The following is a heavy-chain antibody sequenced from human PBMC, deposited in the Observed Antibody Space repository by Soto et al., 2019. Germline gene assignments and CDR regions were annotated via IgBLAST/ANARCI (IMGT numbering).Heavy chain of an antibody. J-gene: IGHJ5*02. Sequence: SETLSLTCTVSGGSISSYYWSWIRQPPGKGLEWIGYIYYSGSTNYNPSLKSRVTISVDTSKNQFSLKLSSVTAADTAVYYCARQTSDCSGGSCYSYWFDPWGQGTLVTVSS. V-gene: IGHV4-59*08. CDR3: ARQTSDCSGGSCYSYWFDP. D-gene: IGHD2-15*01. CDR2: IYYSGST. CDR1: GGSISSYY.